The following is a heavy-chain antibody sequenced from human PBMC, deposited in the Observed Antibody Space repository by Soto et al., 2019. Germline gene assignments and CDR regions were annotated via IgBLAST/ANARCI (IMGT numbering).Heavy chain of an antibody. CDR3: ARVTRFPDAFDI. J-gene: IGHJ3*02. CDR1: GGSFGTSY. V-gene: IGHV4-34*01. CDR2: INHNGDS. Sequence: QVHLQQWGAGLLKPSETLSLTCGVYGGSFGTSYWAWIRQSPEKGLEWNGEINHNGDSNYNPSLRLRVTISLDMSEYQFSLKLTPVAAADTAEYYCARVTRFPDAFDIWGQGTPVIVSS.